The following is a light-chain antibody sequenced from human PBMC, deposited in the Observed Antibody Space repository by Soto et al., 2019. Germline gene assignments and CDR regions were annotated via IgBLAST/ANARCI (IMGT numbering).Light chain of an antibody. J-gene: IGKJ1*01. Sequence: EIVLTQSPGTLSLSQGERATLSCRASQSVSNNYLAWYQQKPVQAPRLLIYGASNRATGIPDRFSGSGSGTDFTLTISRLEPEDFAVYYCQQYGSSGTFGQGTKV. CDR3: QQYGSSGT. CDR2: GAS. CDR1: QSVSNNY. V-gene: IGKV3-20*01.